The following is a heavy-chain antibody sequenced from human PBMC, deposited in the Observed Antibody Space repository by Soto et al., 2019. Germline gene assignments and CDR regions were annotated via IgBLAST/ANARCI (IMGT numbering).Heavy chain of an antibody. Sequence: AASVKVSCKASGYTFSGYYMYWVRQAPGQGLEWMGWINPNTGGTNYGQKFQGRVTMTRDTSISTAYMELSRLRSDDTAVYYCARDGEWLQRYYYYYNGMDVWGQGTTGTVSS. J-gene: IGHJ6*02. CDR2: INPNTGGT. V-gene: IGHV1-2*02. CDR1: GYTFSGYY. D-gene: IGHD5-12*01. CDR3: ARDGEWLQRYYYYYNGMDV.